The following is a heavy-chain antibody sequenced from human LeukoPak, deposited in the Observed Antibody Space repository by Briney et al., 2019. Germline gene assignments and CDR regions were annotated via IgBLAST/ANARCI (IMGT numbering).Heavy chain of an antibody. CDR1: GGSFGGYY. D-gene: IGHD5-12*01. J-gene: IGHJ4*02. CDR3: ARGKGYSGYVDF. V-gene: IGHV4-34*01. Sequence: SETLSLTCAVYGGSFGGYYWSWIRQPPGKGLEWIGEINHSGSTNYNPSLKSRVTISVDTSKNQFSLKLSSVTAADTAVYYCARGKGYSGYVDFWGQGTLVTVSS. CDR2: INHSGST.